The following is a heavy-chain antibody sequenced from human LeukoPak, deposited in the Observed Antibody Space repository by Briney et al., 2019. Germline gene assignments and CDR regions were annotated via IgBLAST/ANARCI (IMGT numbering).Heavy chain of an antibody. CDR3: AGAYYYDSSGYFGY. CDR1: GGSISSSSYY. D-gene: IGHD3-22*01. Sequence: SETLSLTCTVSGGSISSSSYYWSWIRQPPGKGLEWIGSISYSGSTYYNPSLKSRVTISVDTSKNQFSLKLSSVTAADTAVYYCAGAYYYDSSGYFGYWGQGTLVTVSS. J-gene: IGHJ4*02. V-gene: IGHV4-39*07. CDR2: ISYSGST.